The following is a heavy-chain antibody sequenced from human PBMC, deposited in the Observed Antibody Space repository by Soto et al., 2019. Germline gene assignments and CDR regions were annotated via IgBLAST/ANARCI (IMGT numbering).Heavy chain of an antibody. V-gene: IGHV4-39*01. CDR2: IYYSGSA. CDR1: GGSISTSVYF. J-gene: IGHJ3*02. D-gene: IGHD2-15*01. CDR3: ARQGSRAFDI. Sequence: SQTLSPTRTVSGGSISTSVYFWGWIRQPPGRGLEWMANIYYSGSAYYNPSLKSRVSTSVDTSKNQFSLKLRSVTAADTAVCYCARQGSRAFDIWGQGTMVT.